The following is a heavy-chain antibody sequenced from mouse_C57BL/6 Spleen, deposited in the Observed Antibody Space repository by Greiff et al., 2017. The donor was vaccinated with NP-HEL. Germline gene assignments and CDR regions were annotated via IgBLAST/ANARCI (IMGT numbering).Heavy chain of an antibody. CDR2: IDPSDSET. V-gene: IGHV1-52*01. J-gene: IGHJ2*01. CDR1: GYTFTSYW. Sequence: VQLQQSGAELVRPGSSVKLSCKASGYTFTSYWMHWVKQRPIQGLEWIGNIDPSDSETHYNQKFKDKATLTVDKSSSPAYMQLSSLTSEDSAVYYCARRDYDDYFDYWGQGTTLTVSS. D-gene: IGHD2-4*01. CDR3: ARRDYDDYFDY.